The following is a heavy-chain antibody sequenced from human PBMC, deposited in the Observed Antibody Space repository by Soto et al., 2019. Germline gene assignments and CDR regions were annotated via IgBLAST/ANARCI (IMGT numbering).Heavy chain of an antibody. CDR3: ARCMGELLPRGSDYYYGMDV. Sequence: GGSLRLSCAASGFTFSSYGMHWVRQAPGKGLEWVAVIWYDGSNKYYADSVKGRFTISRDNSKNTLYLQMNSLRAEDTAVYYCARCMGELLPRGSDYYYGMDVWGQGTTVTVSS. V-gene: IGHV3-33*01. CDR1: GFTFSSYG. J-gene: IGHJ6*02. CDR2: IWYDGSNK. D-gene: IGHD1-26*01.